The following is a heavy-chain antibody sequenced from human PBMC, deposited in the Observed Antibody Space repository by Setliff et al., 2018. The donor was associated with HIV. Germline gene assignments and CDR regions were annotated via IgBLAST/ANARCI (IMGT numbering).Heavy chain of an antibody. CDR2: FDPEDGET. CDR1: GYTLTELS. D-gene: IGHD1-26*01. CDR3: ATWGGSPDGYFYYYMDV. J-gene: IGHJ6*03. Sequence: ASVKVSCKVSGYTLTELSMHWVRQAPGKGLEWMGGFDPEDGETIYAQKFQGRVTMTEDTSTDTAYMELSSLRSEDTAVYYCATWGGSPDGYFYYYMDVWGKGTTVTVSS. V-gene: IGHV1-24*01.